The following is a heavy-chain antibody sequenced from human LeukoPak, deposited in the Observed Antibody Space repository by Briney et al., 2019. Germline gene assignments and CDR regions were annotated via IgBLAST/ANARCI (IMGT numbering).Heavy chain of an antibody. CDR3: ARGIVSAKGHFDY. CDR2: INPNSGDT. D-gene: IGHD4/OR15-4a*01. V-gene: IGHV1-2*02. Sequence: ASVKVSCKASGYTFTGYYMHWVRQAPGQGLEWMGWINPNSGDTHYAQKFQGRVTMTRDTSINTAYMELSSLRSEDTAVYYCARGIVSAKGHFDYWGQGTLVTVSS. J-gene: IGHJ4*02. CDR1: GYTFTGYY.